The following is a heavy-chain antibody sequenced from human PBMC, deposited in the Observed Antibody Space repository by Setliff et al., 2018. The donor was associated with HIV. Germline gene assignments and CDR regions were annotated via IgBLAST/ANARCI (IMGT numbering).Heavy chain of an antibody. V-gene: IGHV4-34*01. CDR1: GGSFSGFL. D-gene: IGHD2-15*01. J-gene: IGHJ4*02. Sequence: PSETLSLTCGVSGGSFSGFLWTWIRQPPGKGLEWIGESSTRGSATYNPSLESRLSISVDTSKNHFSLKLTSVTAADTAVYYCATRGSGSHLRFFDYWGQGTLVTVSS. CDR2: SSTRGSA. CDR3: ATRGSGSHLRFFDY.